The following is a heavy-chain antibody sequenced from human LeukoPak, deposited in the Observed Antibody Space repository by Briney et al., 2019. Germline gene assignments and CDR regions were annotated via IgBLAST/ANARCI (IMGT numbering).Heavy chain of an antibody. J-gene: IGHJ4*02. CDR1: GFTFSRYA. D-gene: IGHD4-17*01. CDR3: AKDSSVPYGITN. CDR2: IDGSGGNT. Sequence: GGSLRLSCVVSGFTFSRYAMSWVRQAPGKGLEWVSAIDGSGGNTFYADSVKGRFTISRDNSKNTLFLHMNSLRAEDTAVYFCAKDSSVPYGITNWGQRTLVTVS. V-gene: IGHV3-23*01.